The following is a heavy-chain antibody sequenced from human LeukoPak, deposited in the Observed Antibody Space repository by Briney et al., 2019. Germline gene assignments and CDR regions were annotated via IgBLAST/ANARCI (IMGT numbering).Heavy chain of an antibody. V-gene: IGHV4-39*07. CDR1: GGSVSSSGYY. CDR2: IYYSGST. Sequence: SETLSLTCTVSGGSVSSSGYYWGWIRQPPGKGLEWIGSIYYSGSTYYNPSLKSRVSISVDTSKNQFSLQLNSVTSEDTAVYYCARGRASAFDVWGQGTMVTVSS. CDR3: ARGRASAFDV. D-gene: IGHD6-25*01. J-gene: IGHJ3*01.